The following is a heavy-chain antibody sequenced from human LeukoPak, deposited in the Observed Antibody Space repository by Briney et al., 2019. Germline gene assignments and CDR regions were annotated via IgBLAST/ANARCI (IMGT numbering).Heavy chain of an antibody. CDR3: ARVLNYYDSSGYYFSY. CDR2: ISSSGAYI. CDR1: GFTFSSYS. Sequence: GGSLRLSCAASGFTFSSYSMNWVRQAPGKGLEWVSSISSSGAYIFYADSVKGRFTISRDNSKNTLYLQMNSLRAEDTAVYYCARVLNYYDSSGYYFSYWGQGTLVTVSS. V-gene: IGHV3-21*01. D-gene: IGHD3-22*01. J-gene: IGHJ4*02.